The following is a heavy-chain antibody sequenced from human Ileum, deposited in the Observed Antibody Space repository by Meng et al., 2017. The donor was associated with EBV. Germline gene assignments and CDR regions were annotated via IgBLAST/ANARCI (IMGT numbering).Heavy chain of an antibody. Sequence: QGQLQESGPGLVKPSETLSLTCSVSKWSVSSYGYYWTWIRQPPGKGLEWIGYMSYTGSTNYKSTLKSRVTISVDKSKNQFSLKLSSVTAADTAVYYCARERGGGDRGIQWGQGTLVTVSS. CDR3: ARERGGGDRGIQ. J-gene: IGHJ4*02. V-gene: IGHV4-61*08. CDR1: KWSVSSYGYY. D-gene: IGHD2-21*02. CDR2: MSYTGST.